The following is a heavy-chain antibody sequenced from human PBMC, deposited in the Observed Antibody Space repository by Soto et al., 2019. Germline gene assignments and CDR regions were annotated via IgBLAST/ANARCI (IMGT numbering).Heavy chain of an antibody. CDR3: AKDSDCSGGSCRIPYFDY. Sequence: EVQLVESGGGLVQPGRSLRLSCAASGFTFDDYAMHWVRQAPGKGLEWVSGISWNSGSIGYADSVKGRFTISRDNAKNSLYLQMNSLRAEDTALYYCAKDSDCSGGSCRIPYFDYWDQGTLVTVSS. CDR2: ISWNSGSI. CDR1: GFTFDDYA. D-gene: IGHD2-15*01. V-gene: IGHV3-9*01. J-gene: IGHJ4*02.